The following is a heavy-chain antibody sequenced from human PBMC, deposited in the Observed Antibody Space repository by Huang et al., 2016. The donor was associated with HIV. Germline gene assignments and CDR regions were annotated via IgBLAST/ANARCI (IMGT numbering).Heavy chain of an antibody. D-gene: IGHD6-6*01. CDR2: IIPILGTA. CDR3: ARGRTRSSLYDSYYGLDV. CDR1: GGTFSTYA. J-gene: IGHJ6*02. V-gene: IGHV1-69*01. Sequence: QVQLVQSGAEVKKPGSSVKVSCKASGGTFSTYAISWVGQAPGQGLEWMGGIIPILGTANYAQKFQGTVTITADEFTSTAYMELSSLRSEDTALYYCARGRTRSSLYDSYYGLDVWGQGTTVTVSS.